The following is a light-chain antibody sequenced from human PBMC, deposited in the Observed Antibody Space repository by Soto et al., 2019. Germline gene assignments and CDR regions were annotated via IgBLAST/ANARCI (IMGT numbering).Light chain of an antibody. CDR1: QFVSTN. CDR2: SAS. V-gene: IGKV3-15*01. Sequence: EVVMTQSPATLSVSPGERATLSCRASQFVSTNLAWYQQKPGQAPRLLIYSASTRATGIPARFSGSGSGTELTLTISSRQSEDAAVYYCQQFNNWPPLTFGGGTKVEIK. CDR3: QQFNNWPPLT. J-gene: IGKJ4*01.